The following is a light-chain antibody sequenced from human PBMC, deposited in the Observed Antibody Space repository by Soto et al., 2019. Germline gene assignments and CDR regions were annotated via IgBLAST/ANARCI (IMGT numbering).Light chain of an antibody. Sequence: DIVLTQSPGTLSLSPGERATLSCRASQTVSSTYVAWYQQKPGQAPRLLIYGTSSRATGIPVRFSGSGCGTDFTLTITNRGPEDFAVYYCQQYDTSSPGYTFAQGTKLEIK. J-gene: IGKJ2*01. CDR2: GTS. V-gene: IGKV3-20*01. CDR1: QTVSSTY. CDR3: QQYDTSSPGYT.